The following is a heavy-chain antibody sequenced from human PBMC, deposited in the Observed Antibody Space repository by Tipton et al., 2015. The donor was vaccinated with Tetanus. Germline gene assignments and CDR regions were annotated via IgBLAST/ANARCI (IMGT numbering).Heavy chain of an antibody. J-gene: IGHJ4*02. CDR1: GGSFSSYF. V-gene: IGHV4-59*01. Sequence: LRLSCTVSGGSFSSYFWTWIRQPPGKGLEWIGNIYNIARTNYNPSLRSRVTMSVGTSKNQFYLQLSSVTAADTAVYFCARASQRTFEFWGQGTLVAVSS. CDR2: IYNIART. CDR3: ARASQRTFEF. D-gene: IGHD5-18*01.